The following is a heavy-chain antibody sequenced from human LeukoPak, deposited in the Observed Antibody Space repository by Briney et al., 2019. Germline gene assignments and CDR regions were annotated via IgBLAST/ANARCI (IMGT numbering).Heavy chain of an antibody. D-gene: IGHD6-19*01. J-gene: IGHJ4*02. CDR3: AKDHSSGQDY. Sequence: GGSLRLSCAASGFSFSSYAMSGVRQARGKGLEWVSAISCSGGSTYYADSVKGRFTISRDNSKNTLYLQMNSLRAEDTAVCYCAKDHSSGQDYWGQGTLVTVSS. CDR1: GFSFSSYA. CDR2: ISCSGGST. V-gene: IGHV3-23*01.